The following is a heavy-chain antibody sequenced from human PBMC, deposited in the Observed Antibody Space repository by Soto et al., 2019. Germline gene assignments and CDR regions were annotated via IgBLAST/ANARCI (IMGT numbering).Heavy chain of an antibody. J-gene: IGHJ4*01. D-gene: IGHD5-12*01. Sequence: GGSLRLSCAASGFTFTTYDRHWVRRATGKGLEWVSAIGTAGGTYYPGSVKGRFTISRDNSKNPLYLQMNSLRAEDTAVYYCAKDPSAWLRYYFDYCGHGTLVTVSS. CDR3: AKDPSAWLRYYFDY. CDR1: GFTFTTYD. V-gene: IGHV3-13*01. CDR2: IGTAGGT.